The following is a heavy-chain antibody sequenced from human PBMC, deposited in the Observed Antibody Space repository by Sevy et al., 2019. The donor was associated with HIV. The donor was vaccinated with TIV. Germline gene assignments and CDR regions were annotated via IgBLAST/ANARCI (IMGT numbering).Heavy chain of an antibody. CDR2: INHTGST. CDR1: GGSFSGYY. V-gene: IGHV4-34*01. CDR3: ARGVLWFGELFLWVDP. D-gene: IGHD3-10*01. J-gene: IGHJ5*02. Sequence: SETLSLTCAVYGGSFSGYYWSWIRQPPGKGLEWIGEINHTGSTNCNPSLKSRVTISVDTSKNQFSLKLSSVTAADTAVYYCARGVLWFGELFLWVDPWGQGTLVTVSS.